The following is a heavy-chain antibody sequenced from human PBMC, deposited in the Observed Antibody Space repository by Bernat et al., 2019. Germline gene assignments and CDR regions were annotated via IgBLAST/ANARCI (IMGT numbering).Heavy chain of an antibody. V-gene: IGHV1-3*04. CDR1: GYTFTTYA. CDR2: INTGNGNT. CDR3: ARDRASNWFGP. Sequence: QVQLVQSGAEVKKPGASVKVSCKASGYTFTTYAIHWVRQAPGQRLEWMGWINTGNGNTKYSQNFKGRVAITRDTSASTAFMELSSLRSEDSAVYYCARDRASNWFGPWGQGTLVTVSS. J-gene: IGHJ5*02.